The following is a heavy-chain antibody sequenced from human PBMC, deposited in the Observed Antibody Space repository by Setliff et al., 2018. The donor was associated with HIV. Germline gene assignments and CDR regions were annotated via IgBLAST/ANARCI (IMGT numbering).Heavy chain of an antibody. J-gene: IGHJ6*03. D-gene: IGHD3-22*01. CDR1: GFTFDDYG. Sequence: GSLRLSCAASGFTFDDYGMSWVRQGPGKGLEWVSGIYDSGDIWYADSVRGRFTISGDNTKNSLYLQMNNLRAEDTAVYYCARAEFYYDLPHYYYFMDVWGKGTTVTVSS. CDR3: ARAEFYYDLPHYYYFMDV. CDR2: IYDSGDI. V-gene: IGHV3-20*04.